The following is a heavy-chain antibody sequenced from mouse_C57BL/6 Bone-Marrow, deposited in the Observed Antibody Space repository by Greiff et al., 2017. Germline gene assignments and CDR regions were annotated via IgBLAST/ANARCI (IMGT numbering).Heavy chain of an antibody. V-gene: IGHV1-19*01. J-gene: IGHJ4*01. CDR3: ARHAMDY. CDR1: GYTFTDYY. Sequence: VQLQQSGPVLVKPGASVKMSCKASGYTFTDYYMNWVKQSYGKSLKWIGVINPYNGGTSYNQKFKGKATLTVDKSSSTAYMELNSLTSEESAVYYCARHAMDYWGQGTSVTVSS. CDR2: INPYNGGT.